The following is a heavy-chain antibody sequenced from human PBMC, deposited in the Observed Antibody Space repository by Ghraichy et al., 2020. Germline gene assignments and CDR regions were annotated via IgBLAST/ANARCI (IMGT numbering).Heavy chain of an antibody. CDR3: AALTYFDILTGYYRKLGFDY. J-gene: IGHJ4*02. D-gene: IGHD3-9*01. V-gene: IGHV4-39*01. Sequence: SETLSLTCTVSGGSISSDNYYWGWIRQPPGKGLEWIGTIYYSGSTFYNPSLKSRVTISVDTSKNQFSLKLSSVTAADTAVYYCAALTYFDILTGYYRKLGFDYWGQGTLVTVSS. CDR2: IYYSGST. CDR1: GGSISSDNYY.